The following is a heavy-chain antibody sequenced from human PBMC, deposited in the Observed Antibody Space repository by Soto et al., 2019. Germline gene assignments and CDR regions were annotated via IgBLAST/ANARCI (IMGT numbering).Heavy chain of an antibody. CDR3: ARARRGYYDSSGPPIGY. CDR1: GGTFSSYA. Sequence: QVQLVQSGAEVKKPGSSVKVSCKASGGTFSSYAISWVRQAPGQGLEWMGGIIPIFGTANYAQKFQGRVTITADESTSTAYMERSSLRSEDTAVYYCARARRGYYDSSGPPIGYWGQGTLVTVSS. CDR2: IIPIFGTA. V-gene: IGHV1-69*12. J-gene: IGHJ4*02. D-gene: IGHD3-22*01.